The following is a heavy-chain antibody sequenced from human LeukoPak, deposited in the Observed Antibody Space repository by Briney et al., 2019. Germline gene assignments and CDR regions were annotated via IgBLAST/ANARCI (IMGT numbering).Heavy chain of an antibody. CDR2: IKQDGSEK. J-gene: IGHJ6*03. CDR3: ARLRFLEWWGYYMDV. CDR1: GFIFSNYA. V-gene: IGHV3-7*01. D-gene: IGHD3-3*01. Sequence: GGSLRLSCATSGFIFSNYAVNWVRQAPGKGLEWVANIKQDGSEKYYVDSVKGRFTISRDNAKNSLYLQMNSLRAEDTAVYYCARLRFLEWWGYYMDVWGKGTTVTVSS.